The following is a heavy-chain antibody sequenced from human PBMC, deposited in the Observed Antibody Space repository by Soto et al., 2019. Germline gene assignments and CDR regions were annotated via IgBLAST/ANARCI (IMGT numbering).Heavy chain of an antibody. Sequence: LTCAVYGGSFSGYYWSWIRQPPGKGLEWIGEINHSGSTNYNPSLKSRVTISVDTSKNQFSLKLSSVTAADTAVYYCARVYGSSWYNYHYYYYGMDVWGQGTTVTVSS. D-gene: IGHD6-13*01. CDR3: ARVYGSSWYNYHYYYYGMDV. CDR1: GGSFSGYY. CDR2: INHSGST. V-gene: IGHV4-34*01. J-gene: IGHJ6*02.